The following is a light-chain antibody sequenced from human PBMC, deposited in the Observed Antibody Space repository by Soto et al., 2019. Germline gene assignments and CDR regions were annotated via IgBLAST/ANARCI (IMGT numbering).Light chain of an antibody. CDR1: SSDVGGYDY. CDR3: MSYTGSSGRI. J-gene: IGLJ1*01. V-gene: IGLV2-14*01. CDR2: EVS. Sequence: QSALAQPASVSGSPGQSITISCTGTSSDVGGYDYVSWYQQNPGKAPKLMIYEVSNRPSGVSKRFSGSKSGNTASLTISGLHAEDECDYYCMSYTGSSGRIFGTGTKGTVL.